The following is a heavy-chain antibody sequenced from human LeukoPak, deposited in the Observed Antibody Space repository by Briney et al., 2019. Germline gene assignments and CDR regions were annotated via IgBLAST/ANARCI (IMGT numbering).Heavy chain of an antibody. J-gene: IGHJ5*02. CDR1: GFTFNTYT. Sequence: GGSLRLSCAASGFTFNTYTMNWVRQAPGKGLEWVSSISSSSRYIFYADSVKGRFTVSRDNAKNSLYLQMNSLRAEDTAVYYGARGDLIPMMRVDENNGSAPWGGETLVTASS. V-gene: IGHV3-21*01. CDR3: ARGDLIPMMRVDENNGSAP. CDR2: ISSSSRYI. D-gene: IGHD3-22*01.